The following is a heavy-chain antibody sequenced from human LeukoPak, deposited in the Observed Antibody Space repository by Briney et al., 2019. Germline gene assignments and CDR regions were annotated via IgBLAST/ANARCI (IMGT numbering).Heavy chain of an antibody. D-gene: IGHD3-9*01. CDR2: ISSSSSYI. CDR1: GFTFTSHS. Sequence: GGSLRLSCAASGFTFTSHSLNWVRQAPGKGLEWVSSISSSSSYIYYADSVKGRFTISRDNSKNTLYLQMNSLRAEDTAVYYCAKEGDYDILTGYPRGIDYWAQGTLVTVSS. J-gene: IGHJ4*02. V-gene: IGHV3-21*04. CDR3: AKEGDYDILTGYPRGIDY.